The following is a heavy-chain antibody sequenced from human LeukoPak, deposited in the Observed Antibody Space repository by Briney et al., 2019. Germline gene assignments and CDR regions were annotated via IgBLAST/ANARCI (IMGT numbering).Heavy chain of an antibody. CDR2: INPNSGGT. J-gene: IGHJ4*02. D-gene: IGHD3-10*01. CDR3: ASSGAGFGELFY. Sequence: ASVTVSFKASGYTFTVYYMHWVRQAPGQGLEWMGWINPNSGGTNYAQKFQGRVTMTRDTSISTAYMELSRLRSDDTAVYYCASSGAGFGELFYWGQGTLVTVSS. V-gene: IGHV1-2*02. CDR1: GYTFTVYY.